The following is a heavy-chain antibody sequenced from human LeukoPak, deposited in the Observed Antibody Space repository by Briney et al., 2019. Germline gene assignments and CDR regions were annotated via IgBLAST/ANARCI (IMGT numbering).Heavy chain of an antibody. J-gene: IGHJ4*02. CDR1: GFTFDDYV. V-gene: IGHV3-9*01. CDR2: ISWNSGSI. CDR3: AKDIERYSSGWSFDY. D-gene: IGHD6-19*01. Sequence: GGSLRLSCAASGFTFDDYVMHWVRQAPGKGLEWVSGISWNSGSIGYADSVKGRFTISRDNAKNSLYLQMNSLRAEDTALYYCAKDIERYSSGWSFDYWGQGTLVTVSS.